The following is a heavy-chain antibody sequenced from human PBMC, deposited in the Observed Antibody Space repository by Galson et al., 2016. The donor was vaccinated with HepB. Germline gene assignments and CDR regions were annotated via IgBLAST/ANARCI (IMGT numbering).Heavy chain of an antibody. V-gene: IGHV3-53*01. D-gene: IGHD3-3*01. CDR1: GFIVTNNY. Sequence: SLRLSCAVSGFIVTNNYMSWVRQAPGKGLEWVSVIYSGGSTYYADSVRGRLTISRVKSENTLYLQLNSLRAEDTAVYYCARGGDPGTLITVFGVVIPSSYYIDVWGKGTTVTVSS. CDR3: ARGGDPGTLITVFGVVIPSSYYIDV. CDR2: IYSGGST. J-gene: IGHJ6*03.